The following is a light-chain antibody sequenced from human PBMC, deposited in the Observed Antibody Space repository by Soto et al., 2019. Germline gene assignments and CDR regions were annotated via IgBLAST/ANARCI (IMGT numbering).Light chain of an antibody. V-gene: IGKV1-9*01. CDR3: QQYYNSVLT. J-gene: IGKJ4*01. CDR2: TAS. CDR1: QGISNY. Sequence: DIQLTQSPSFLSASVGDRVTITCRASQGISNYLAWYQQKPGKAPNLLIHTASALQSGVPSRFSGSGSGTDFTLTISSLQPEDSASYYCQQYYNSVLTFGGGTKVDIK.